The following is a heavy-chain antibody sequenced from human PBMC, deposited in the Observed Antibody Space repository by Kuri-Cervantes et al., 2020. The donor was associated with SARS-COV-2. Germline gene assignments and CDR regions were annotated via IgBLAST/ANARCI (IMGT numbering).Heavy chain of an antibody. V-gene: IGHV1-18*01. D-gene: IGHD2-21*01. J-gene: IGHJ6*04. CDR3: ARSPRDNYMDV. Sequence: ASVKVSCKASGYSFTNYGVSWVRQAPGQGLEWMGWISANDGNTNYAQKFQSRVTMTTDTSTVTAYMELSTLRSDDTAVYYCARSPRDNYMDVWGKGTTVTVSS. CDR2: ISANDGNT. CDR1: GYSFTNYG.